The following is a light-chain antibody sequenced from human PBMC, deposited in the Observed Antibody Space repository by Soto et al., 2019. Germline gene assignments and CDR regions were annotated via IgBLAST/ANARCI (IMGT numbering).Light chain of an antibody. CDR3: HRRQSWPRT. Sequence: EMVLTQSPASLCSFPGDRVTLSCRASQYINTRLAWYQHRPGQAPRLLIYQTSIRAAGIPARFSASGTGTDFTLTIIDVQPEDFAVYYCHRRQSWPRTFGQGTKVDIK. CDR1: QYINTR. V-gene: IGKV3-11*01. J-gene: IGKJ1*01. CDR2: QTS.